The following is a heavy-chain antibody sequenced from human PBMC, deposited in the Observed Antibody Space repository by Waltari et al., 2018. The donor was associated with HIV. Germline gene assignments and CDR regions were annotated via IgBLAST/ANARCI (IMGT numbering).Heavy chain of an antibody. CDR3: AKYSGGYGGAHNWFDP. D-gene: IGHD1-26*01. Sequence: EVQLVESGGGLVQPGGSLRLSCAASGFTFSIYWMSWLRQAPGKELEWVANIKQDRGAKHYADSVRGRFTISRDNTKNPLYLQMNSLRAEDTAVYYCAKYSGGYGGAHNWFDPWGQGTLVTVSS. CDR1: GFTFSIYW. V-gene: IGHV3-7*01. J-gene: IGHJ5*02. CDR2: IKQDRGAK.